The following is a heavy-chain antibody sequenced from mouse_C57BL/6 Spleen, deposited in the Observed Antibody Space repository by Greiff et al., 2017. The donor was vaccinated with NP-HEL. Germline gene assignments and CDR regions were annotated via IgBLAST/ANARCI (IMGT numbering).Heavy chain of an antibody. CDR1: GYAFSSYW. J-gene: IGHJ2*01. Sequence: QVQLKESGAELVKPGASVKISCKASGYAFSSYWMNWVKQRPGKGLEWIGQIYPGDGDTNYNGKFKGKATLTADKSSSTAYMQLSSLTSEDSAVYFCARFGNYDYFDYWGQGTTLTVSS. D-gene: IGHD2-1*01. CDR3: ARFGNYDYFDY. V-gene: IGHV1-80*01. CDR2: IYPGDGDT.